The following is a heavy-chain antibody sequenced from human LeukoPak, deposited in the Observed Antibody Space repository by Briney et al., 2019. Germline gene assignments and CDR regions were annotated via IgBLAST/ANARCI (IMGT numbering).Heavy chain of an antibody. D-gene: IGHD3-16*01. J-gene: IGHJ4*02. CDR3: ANSKYGGFFDY. CDR2: INPNSGGT. CDR1: GYTFTGYY. V-gene: IGHV1-2*02. Sequence: ASVKVSCKASGYTFTGYYMHWVRQAPGQGLEWMGWINPNSGGTNYAQKFQGRVTMTRDTSISTAYMDLSRLRYDDTAVYYCANSKYGGFFDYWGQGTLVTVSS.